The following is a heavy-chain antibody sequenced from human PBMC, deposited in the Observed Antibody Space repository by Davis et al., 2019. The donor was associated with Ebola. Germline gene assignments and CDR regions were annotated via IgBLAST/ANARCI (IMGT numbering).Heavy chain of an antibody. Sequence: PGGSLRLSCAASGFTFSSYGMHWVRQAPGKGLEWVAVISYDGGVEYYADSVKGRFTISRDNSKNTLYLQMNSLRAEDSAVFHCAKGLDSGWYSWFDTCGQGTLVTVSS. V-gene: IGHV3-30*18. D-gene: IGHD6-19*01. CDR2: ISYDGGVE. J-gene: IGHJ5*02. CDR1: GFTFSSYG. CDR3: AKGLDSGWYSWFDT.